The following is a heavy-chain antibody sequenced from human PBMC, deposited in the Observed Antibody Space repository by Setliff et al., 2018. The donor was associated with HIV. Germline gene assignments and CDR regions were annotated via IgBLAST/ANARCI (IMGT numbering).Heavy chain of an antibody. Sequence: GESLKISCAASGFTFSTYSMHWVRQTPGKGLEWVACIQYDGDTKYYADSVKGRFTISRDNSKNTLYLQMNSLRAEDTALYFCAKDGHRRSDYSNYDDYWGQGTLVTVSS. CDR1: GFTFSTYS. CDR3: AKDGHRRSDYSNYDDY. J-gene: IGHJ4*02. CDR2: IQYDGDTK. V-gene: IGHV3-30*02. D-gene: IGHD4-4*01.